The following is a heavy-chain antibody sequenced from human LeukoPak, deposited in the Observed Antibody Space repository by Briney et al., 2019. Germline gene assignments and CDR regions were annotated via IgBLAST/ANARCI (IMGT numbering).Heavy chain of an antibody. V-gene: IGHV3-21*01. D-gene: IGHD3-10*01. CDR1: GFTFSSYS. CDR3: ARDSTYYYDSGSSGPHYFDN. J-gene: IGHJ4*02. CDR2: ISSSSSYI. Sequence: GGSLRLSCAASGFTFSSYSMNWVRQAPGKGLEWVSSISSSSSYIYYADSVKGRFTISRDNSKNTLYLQLNSLGPEDTAVYYCARDSTYYYDSGSSGPHYFDNWGQGTLVTVSS.